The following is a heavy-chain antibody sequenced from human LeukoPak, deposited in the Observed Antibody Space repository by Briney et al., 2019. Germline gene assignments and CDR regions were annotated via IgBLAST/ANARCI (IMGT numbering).Heavy chain of an antibody. D-gene: IGHD3-10*02. CDR1: GGTFSSYA. Sequence: SVKVSCKASGGTFSSYAISWVRQAPGQGLEWMGGIIPIFGTANYAQKSQGRVTITADESTSTAYMELSSLRSEDTAVYYCAKGVWGVTHFDYWGQGTLDTVSS. CDR2: IIPIFGTA. J-gene: IGHJ4*02. CDR3: AKGVWGVTHFDY. V-gene: IGHV1-69*13.